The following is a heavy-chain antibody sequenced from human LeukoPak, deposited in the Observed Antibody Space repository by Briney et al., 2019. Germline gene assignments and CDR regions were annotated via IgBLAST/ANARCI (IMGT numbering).Heavy chain of an antibody. CDR1: GGSISSSSYY. J-gene: IGHJ4*02. CDR3: ARDGYSYGRGGVYFDY. CDR2: INHSGST. Sequence: SETLSLTCTVSGGSISSSSYYWSWIRQPPGKGLEWIGEINHSGSTNYNPSLKSRVTISVDTSKNQFSLKLSSVTAADTAVYYCARDGYSYGRGGVYFDYWGQGTLVTVSS. D-gene: IGHD5-18*01. V-gene: IGHV4-39*07.